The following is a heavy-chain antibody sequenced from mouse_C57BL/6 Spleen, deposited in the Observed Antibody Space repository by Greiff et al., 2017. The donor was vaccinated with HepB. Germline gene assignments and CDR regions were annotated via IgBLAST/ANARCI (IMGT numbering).Heavy chain of an antibody. CDR2: IDPETGGT. J-gene: IGHJ4*01. CDR3: TKPSYYYGSSDEGNAMDY. V-gene: IGHV1-15*01. CDR1: GYTFTDYE. D-gene: IGHD1-1*01. Sequence: LVESGAELVRPGASVTLSCKASGYTFTDYEMHWVKQTPVHGLEWIGAIDPETGGTAYNQKFKGKAILTADKSSSTAYMELRSLTSEDSAVYYCTKPSYYYGSSDEGNAMDYWGQGTSVTVSS.